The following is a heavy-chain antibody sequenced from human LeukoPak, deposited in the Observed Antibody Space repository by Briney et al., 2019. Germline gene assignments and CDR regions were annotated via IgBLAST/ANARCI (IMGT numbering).Heavy chain of an antibody. V-gene: IGHV1-69*05. CDR1: GYTFTSYA. D-gene: IGHD6-13*01. J-gene: IGHJ3*02. Sequence: ASVKVSCKASGYTFTSYAISWVRQAPGQGLEWMGGIIPIFGTANYAQKFQGRVTITTDESTSTAYMELSSLRSEDTAVYYCARSSSRFGAFDIWGQGTMVTVSS. CDR2: IIPIFGTA. CDR3: ARSSSRFGAFDI.